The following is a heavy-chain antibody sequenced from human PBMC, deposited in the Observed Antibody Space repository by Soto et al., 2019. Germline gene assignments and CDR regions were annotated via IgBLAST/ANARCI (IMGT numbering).Heavy chain of an antibody. V-gene: IGHV3-30-3*01. D-gene: IGHD3-22*01. Sequence: WVRQAPGKGLEWVAVISYDGSNKYYADSVKGRFTISRDNSKNSLYLQMNSLRAEDTALYYCARDYLYPMIWGQGTLVTVSS. CDR2: ISYDGSNK. CDR3: ARDYLYPMI. J-gene: IGHJ4*02.